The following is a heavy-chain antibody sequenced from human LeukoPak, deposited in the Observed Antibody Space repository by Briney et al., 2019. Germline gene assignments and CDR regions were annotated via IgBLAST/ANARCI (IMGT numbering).Heavy chain of an antibody. CDR3: ARDRYTYDFWSGYLDV. CDR1: GFTFSSYS. Sequence: PGGSLRLSCAASGFTFSSYSMNWVRQAPGKGLEWVSYISSSSSTIYYAGSVKGRFTISRDNAENSLYLQMNSLRAEDTAVYYCARDRYTYDFWSGYLDVWGKGTTVTVSS. CDR2: ISSSSSTI. V-gene: IGHV3-48*04. D-gene: IGHD3-3*01. J-gene: IGHJ6*03.